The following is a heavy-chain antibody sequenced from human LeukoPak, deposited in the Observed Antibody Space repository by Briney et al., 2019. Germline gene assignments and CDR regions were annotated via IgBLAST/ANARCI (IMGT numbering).Heavy chain of an antibody. CDR2: ISGSGGST. V-gene: IGHV3-23*01. Sequence: GGSLRLSCAASGFTFSSYAMSWVRQAPGEGLEWVSAISGSGGSTYYADSVKGRFTISRDNSKNTLYLQMNSLRAEDTAVYYCAKGGDFWSQVWFDPWGQGTLVTVSS. CDR1: GFTFSSYA. J-gene: IGHJ5*02. CDR3: AKGGDFWSQVWFDP. D-gene: IGHD3-3*01.